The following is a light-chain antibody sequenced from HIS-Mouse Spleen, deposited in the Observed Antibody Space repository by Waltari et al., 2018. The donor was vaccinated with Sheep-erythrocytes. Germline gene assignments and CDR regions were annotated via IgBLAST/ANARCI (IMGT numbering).Light chain of an antibody. CDR1: SRDVGGYNH. J-gene: IGLJ1*01. V-gene: IGLV2-11*01. CDR3: CSYAGSYTFV. CDR2: DVS. Sequence: QSALTQPRSVSGSPGQSVTISCTGTSRDVGGYNHVSWYQQHPGKAPNLMIYDVSKRPSGVPDRFSGSKSGNTASLTISGLQAEDEADYYCCSYAGSYTFVFGTGTKVTVL.